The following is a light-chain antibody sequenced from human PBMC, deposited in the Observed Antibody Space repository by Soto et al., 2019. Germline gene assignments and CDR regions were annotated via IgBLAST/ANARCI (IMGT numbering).Light chain of an antibody. CDR1: QSISSW. J-gene: IGKJ5*01. CDR3: QQYNSYPIT. Sequence: DIQMTQSPSTLSASVGDRGTITCRASQSISSWVAWYQQKPGKAPKLLIYDASSLESGVPSRFSGSGSGTEFTLTISSLQPDDFATYYCQQYNSYPITFGQGTRLEIK. CDR2: DAS. V-gene: IGKV1-5*01.